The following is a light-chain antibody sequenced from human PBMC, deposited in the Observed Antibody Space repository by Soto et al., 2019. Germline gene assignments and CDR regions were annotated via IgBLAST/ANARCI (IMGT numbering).Light chain of an antibody. CDR3: SSYTTSSTLI. Sequence: QSALTQPASVSGSPGQSITISCTGTSSDVGGYNYVSWYQQHPGKAPKLMIYYVSNRPSGVSNRFSGSKSGNTASLTISGLQAEDGADYYCSSYTTSSTLIFGGGTKVTVL. CDR2: YVS. J-gene: IGLJ2*01. CDR1: SSDVGGYNY. V-gene: IGLV2-14*01.